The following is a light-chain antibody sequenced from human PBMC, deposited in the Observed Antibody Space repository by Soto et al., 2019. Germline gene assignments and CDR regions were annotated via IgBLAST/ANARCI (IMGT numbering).Light chain of an antibody. CDR2: SND. V-gene: IGLV1-44*01. Sequence: SVLTKAASGSGTHGRRGTVSGNGSSSNIRSNVVSWYQQLPGTAPKLLIYSNDQRRSGVRDRFSGSRSGTSASLAISGLQSVDEADYYCAAWDDSLNGYVFGTGTKVTGL. CDR1: SSNIRSNV. CDR3: AAWDDSLNGYV. J-gene: IGLJ1*01.